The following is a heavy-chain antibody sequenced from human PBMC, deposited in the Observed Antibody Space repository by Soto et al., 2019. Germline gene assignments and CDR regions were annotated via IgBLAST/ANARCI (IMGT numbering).Heavy chain of an antibody. J-gene: IGHJ6*02. Sequence: SGPTLVNPTQTLTLTCSFSGFSLSTSGMSVSWIRQPPGKALEWLARIDWDDDKYYSTSLKTRLTISKDTSKNQVVLTMTNMDPVDTATYYCARIRFDYGDYVRGYGMDVWGQGTTVTVAS. V-gene: IGHV2-70*11. CDR3: ARIRFDYGDYVRGYGMDV. D-gene: IGHD4-17*01. CDR2: IDWDDDK. CDR1: GFSLSTSGMS.